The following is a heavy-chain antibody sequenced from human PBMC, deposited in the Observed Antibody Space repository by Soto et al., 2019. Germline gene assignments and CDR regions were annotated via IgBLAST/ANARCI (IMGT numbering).Heavy chain of an antibody. CDR3: ARCLGTVVNYYYYGMDV. J-gene: IGHJ6*02. CDR2: IWYDGSNK. D-gene: IGHD2-15*01. Sequence: PGGSLRLSCAASGFTFSSYGMHWVRQAPGKGLEWVAVIWYDGSNKYYADSVKGRFTISRDNSKNTLYLQMNSLRAEDTAVYYCARCLGTVVNYYYYGMDVWGQGTTVTVSS. CDR1: GFTFSSYG. V-gene: IGHV3-33*01.